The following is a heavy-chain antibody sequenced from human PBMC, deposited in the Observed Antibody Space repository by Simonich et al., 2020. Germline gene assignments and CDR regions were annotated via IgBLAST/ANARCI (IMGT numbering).Heavy chain of an antibody. Sequence: QVQLVQSGAEVKKPGASVKVSCKASGYTFTRSGISWVQQAPGQGLEWRGWISSYKGNTNDAQKLQGRVTMTTDTATSTAYMELRSLRSDDTAVYYCARASRGTWWYYYFDYWGQGTLVTVSS. J-gene: IGHJ4*02. CDR2: ISSYKGNT. CDR1: GYTFTRSG. V-gene: IGHV1-18*01. D-gene: IGHD2-15*01. CDR3: ARASRGTWWYYYFDY.